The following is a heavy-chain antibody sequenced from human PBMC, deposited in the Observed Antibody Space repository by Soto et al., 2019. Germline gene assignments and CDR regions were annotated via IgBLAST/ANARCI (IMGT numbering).Heavy chain of an antibody. CDR1: GFTFSSYA. V-gene: IGHV3-23*01. CDR3: ANPVLRYFDWLWSDGMDV. Sequence: EVQLLESGGGLVQPGGSLRLSCAASGFTFSSYAMSWVRQAPGKGLEWVSAFSGSGGSTYYADSVKGRFTISRENSKNTLYLKMNSLRAEDTAVYDCANPVLRYFDWLWSDGMDVWGQGTTVTVSS. J-gene: IGHJ6*02. D-gene: IGHD3-9*01. CDR2: FSGSGGST.